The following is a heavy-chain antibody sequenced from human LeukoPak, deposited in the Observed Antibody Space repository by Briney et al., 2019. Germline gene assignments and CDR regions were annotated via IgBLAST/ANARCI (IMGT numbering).Heavy chain of an antibody. CDR3: ARDSRYDSSGHAP. Sequence: SETLSLTCTVSGASISSFYWSWIRQPAGKGLEWIGRIYVDGTTNYNPSLKSRVTISVDTSKSQFSLKLSSVTAADTAVYFCARDSRYDSSGHAPWGQGSLVTVSS. J-gene: IGHJ5*02. D-gene: IGHD3-22*01. CDR2: IYVDGTT. CDR1: GASISSFY. V-gene: IGHV4-4*07.